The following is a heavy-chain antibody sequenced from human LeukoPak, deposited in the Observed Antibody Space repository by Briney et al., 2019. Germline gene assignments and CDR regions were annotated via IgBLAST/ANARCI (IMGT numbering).Heavy chain of an antibody. J-gene: IGHJ4*02. CDR2: IYYSGST. Sequence: PSETLSLTCTVSGGSISSYYWSWIRQPPGKGLEWIGYIYYSGSTNYNPSLKSRVTISVDTSKNQFSLKLSSVTAADTAVYYCARARRYYYDSSGYLDYWGQGTLVTVSS. CDR3: ARARRYYYDSSGYLDY. D-gene: IGHD3-22*01. CDR1: GGSISSYY. V-gene: IGHV4-59*01.